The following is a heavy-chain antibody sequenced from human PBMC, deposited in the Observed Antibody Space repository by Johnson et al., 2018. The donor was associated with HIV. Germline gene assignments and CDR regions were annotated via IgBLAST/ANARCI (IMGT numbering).Heavy chain of an antibody. CDR2: ISYDGSNK. D-gene: IGHD3-22*01. CDR3: ARDRYYDSSGSHAFDI. J-gene: IGHJ3*02. CDR1: GFTFSSYP. V-gene: IGHV3-30*04. Sequence: QVQLVESGGGVVQPGRSLRLSCAASGFTFSSYPMHWVRQAPGKGLEWVAIISYDGSNKYYADSVKGRFTISRDNSKNTLYLQMNSLRAEDTAVYYCARDRYYDSSGSHAFDIWGQGTMVTVSS.